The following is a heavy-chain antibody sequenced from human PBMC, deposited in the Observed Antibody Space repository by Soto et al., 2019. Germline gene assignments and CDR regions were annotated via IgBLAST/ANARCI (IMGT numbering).Heavy chain of an antibody. V-gene: IGHV4-30-2*01. CDR3: ARKDDYRKNGWFDP. CDR1: GGSISSGGYS. D-gene: IGHD4-4*01. CDR2: IYHSGST. Sequence: PSETLSLTCAVSGGSISSGGYSWSWIRQPPGKGLEWIGYIYHSGSTYYNPSPKSRVTISVDRSKNQFSLKLSSVTAADTAVYYCARKDDYRKNGWFDPWGQGTLVTVSS. J-gene: IGHJ5*02.